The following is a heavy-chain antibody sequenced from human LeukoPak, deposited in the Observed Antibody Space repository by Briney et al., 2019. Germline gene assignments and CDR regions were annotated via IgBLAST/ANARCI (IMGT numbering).Heavy chain of an antibody. D-gene: IGHD3-22*01. J-gene: IGHJ4*02. CDR1: GFTFSSYW. V-gene: IGHV3-7*01. CDR3: ASAIVVVNGPGDCFDY. Sequence: GGSLRLSCAASGFTFSSYWMSWVRQAPGKGLEWVANIKQDGSEKYYADSVKGRFTISRDNAKNSLYLQINSLRAEDTAVYYCASAIVVVNGPGDCFDYWGQGTLVTVSS. CDR2: IKQDGSEK.